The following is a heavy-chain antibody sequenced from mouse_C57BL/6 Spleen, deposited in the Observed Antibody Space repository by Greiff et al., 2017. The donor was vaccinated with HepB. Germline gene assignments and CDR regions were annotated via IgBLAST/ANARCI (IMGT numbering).Heavy chain of an antibody. D-gene: IGHD2-3*01. V-gene: IGHV1-81*01. CDR1: GYTFTSYG. Sequence: VMLVESGAELARPGASVKLSCKASGYTFTSYGISWVKQRTGQGLEWIGEIYPRSGNTYYNEKFKGKATLTADKSSSTAYMELRSLTSEDSAVYFCARSYDGTTGDAMDYWGQGTSVTVSS. CDR3: ARSYDGTTGDAMDY. CDR2: IYPRSGNT. J-gene: IGHJ4*01.